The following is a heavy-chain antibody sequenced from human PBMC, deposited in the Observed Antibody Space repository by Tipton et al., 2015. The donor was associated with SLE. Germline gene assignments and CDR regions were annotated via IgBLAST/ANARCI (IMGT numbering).Heavy chain of an antibody. V-gene: IGHV3-30*02. D-gene: IGHD2-2*01. CDR1: GFTFSSYG. CDR2: IRYDGSNK. CDR3: AKGGPGGYCSSTSCPDWSMDV. Sequence: SLRLSCAASGFTFSSYGMHWVRQAPGKGLEWVAFIRYDGSNKYYADSVKGRFTISRDNSKNTLYLQMNSLRAEDTAVYYCAKGGPGGYCSSTSCPDWSMDVWGQGTTVTVSS. J-gene: IGHJ6*02.